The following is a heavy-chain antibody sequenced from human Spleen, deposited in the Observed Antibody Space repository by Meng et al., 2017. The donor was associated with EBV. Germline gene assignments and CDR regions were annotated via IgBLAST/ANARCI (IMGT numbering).Heavy chain of an antibody. D-gene: IGHD3-10*01. Sequence: QVQRQQSGQGLVKPSESLSLTCDVSGGSSTPGGYSRSWIRQPPGKGLEWIGYIYHDGGAYYNPSLRSRVTISEDRSKNQFSLNLRSVAAADTAVYYCARDGGYASGTYYPIDPWGQGTLVTVSS. CDR3: ARDGGYASGTYYPIDP. CDR1: GGSSTPGGYS. CDR2: IYHDGGA. V-gene: IGHV4-30-2*01. J-gene: IGHJ5*02.